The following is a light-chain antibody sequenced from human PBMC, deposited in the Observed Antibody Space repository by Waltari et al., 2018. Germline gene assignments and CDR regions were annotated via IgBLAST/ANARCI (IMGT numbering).Light chain of an antibody. CDR3: QQSYSTRWT. CDR2: AAS. J-gene: IGKJ1*01. Sequence: DIQMTQSPSSLSASVGDRVTITCRASKSISRYLNWYQQKQGKAPKLLIYAASSLQSGVPSRFSGSGSEKEFTLTISSLQPEDFATYYCQQSYSTRWTFGQGTKVEIK. V-gene: IGKV1-39*01. CDR1: KSISRY.